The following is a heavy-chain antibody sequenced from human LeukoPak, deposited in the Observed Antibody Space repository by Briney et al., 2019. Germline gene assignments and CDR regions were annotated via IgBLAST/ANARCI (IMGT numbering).Heavy chain of an antibody. J-gene: IGHJ3*02. CDR1: GYTFISYA. D-gene: IGHD2/OR15-2a*01. Sequence: YPGGSLRLSCAASGYTFISYAIHWVRQAPGKGLEWVAVISFHGTDTFYADSVKGRFTISRDNSKNTLYLQMSSLRGDDTAVYYCARPGAPVTRISSFDMWGQGTMVTVSS. CDR3: ARPGAPVTRISSFDM. V-gene: IGHV3-30*04. CDR2: ISFHGTDT.